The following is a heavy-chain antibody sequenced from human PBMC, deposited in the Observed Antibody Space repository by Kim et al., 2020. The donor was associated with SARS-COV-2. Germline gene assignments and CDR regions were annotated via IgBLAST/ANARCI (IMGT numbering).Heavy chain of an antibody. J-gene: IGHJ4*02. Sequence: SETLSLTCTVSGGSISSSSYYWGWIRQPPGKGLEWIGSIYYSGSTYYNPSLKSRVTISVDTSKNQFSLKLSSVTAADTAVYYCARRLYYDILTGYYRAFDYWGQGTLVTVSS. CDR1: GGSISSSSYY. D-gene: IGHD3-9*01. CDR2: IYYSGST. CDR3: ARRLYYDILTGYYRAFDY. V-gene: IGHV4-39*01.